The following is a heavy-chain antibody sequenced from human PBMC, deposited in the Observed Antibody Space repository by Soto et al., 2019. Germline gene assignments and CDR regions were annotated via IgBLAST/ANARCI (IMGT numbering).Heavy chain of an antibody. CDR3: ATVLGIAVAGMFDY. CDR2: IYPGDSDT. V-gene: IGHV5-51*01. CDR1: GDSFTSYW. Sequence: PXVSLTISCKGSGDSFTSYWIGLVRQMPGKGLEWMGIIYPGDSDTRYSPSFQGQVTISADKSISTAYLQWSSLKASDTAMYYCATVLGIAVAGMFDYWGQGTLVTVPS. D-gene: IGHD6-19*01. J-gene: IGHJ4*02.